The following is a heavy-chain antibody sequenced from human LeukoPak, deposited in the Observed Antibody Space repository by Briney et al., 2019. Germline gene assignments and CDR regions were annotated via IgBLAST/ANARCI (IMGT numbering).Heavy chain of an antibody. Sequence: GGSLRLSCAASGFTASSNYMRWVRQAPGKGLEWVSFIYSGGITHYADSVKGRFTISRDSSKNTLFLQMNSLSAEDTAVYYCATSPSAGYWGQGTLVTVSS. J-gene: IGHJ4*02. V-gene: IGHV3-66*01. CDR3: ATSPSAGY. CDR1: GFTASSNY. CDR2: IYSGGIT.